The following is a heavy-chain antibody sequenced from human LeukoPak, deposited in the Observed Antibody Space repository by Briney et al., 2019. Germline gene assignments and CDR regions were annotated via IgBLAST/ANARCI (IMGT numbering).Heavy chain of an antibody. CDR2: ISSSASTI. Sequence: PGGSLRLSCAASGFTFSSYAMNWVRQAPGQGLEWVSYISSSASTIYYADSVKGRFTISRDNAKNSLYLQMNSLRAEDTAVYYCARDAYDYGMDVWGQGTTVTVSS. CDR1: GFTFSSYA. CDR3: ARDAYDYGMDV. V-gene: IGHV3-48*03. D-gene: IGHD3-16*01. J-gene: IGHJ6*02.